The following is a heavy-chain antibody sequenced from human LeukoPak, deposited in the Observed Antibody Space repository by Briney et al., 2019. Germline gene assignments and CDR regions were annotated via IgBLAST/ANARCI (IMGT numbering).Heavy chain of an antibody. CDR2: IYYSGST. Sequence: SETLSLTCTVSGGSFTNYYWSWIRQYPGKGLEWIGYIYYSGSTNYNPSLKSRVTISVDTSKNQFSLKLSSVTAADTAVYYCARGGYSSSQFDPWGQGTLVTVSS. CDR1: GGSFTNYY. CDR3: ARGGYSSSQFDP. J-gene: IGHJ5*02. D-gene: IGHD6-13*01. V-gene: IGHV4-59*08.